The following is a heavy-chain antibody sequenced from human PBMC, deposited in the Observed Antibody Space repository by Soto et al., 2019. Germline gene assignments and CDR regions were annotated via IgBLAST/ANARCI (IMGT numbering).Heavy chain of an antibody. Sequence: PSETLSLTCTVSGGSVSNISDYWSWVRQPPGKGLEWIGYIYYSGSTNYNPSLKSRVTISVDTSKNQFSLKLSSVTAADTAVYYCARDDSDGPTSYGMDVWGQGTTVTVSS. CDR3: ARDDSDGPTSYGMDV. J-gene: IGHJ6*02. D-gene: IGHD1-26*01. V-gene: IGHV4-61*01. CDR1: GGSVSNISDY. CDR2: IYYSGST.